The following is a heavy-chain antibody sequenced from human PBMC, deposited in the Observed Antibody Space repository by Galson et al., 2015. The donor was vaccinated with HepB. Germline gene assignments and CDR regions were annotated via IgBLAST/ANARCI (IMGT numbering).Heavy chain of an antibody. CDR2: VYYSGVT. D-gene: IGHD3-16*02. J-gene: IGHJ6*02. CDR1: GGSTSSSSYY. V-gene: IGHV4-39*01. CDR3: ARALGGSYFYGMDV. Sequence: ETLSLTCTVSGGSTSSSSYYWNWIRQSPGKGLEWIGSVYYSGVTYYNPSLKSRVTRSVDTSKNQFSLRVSSVTAADTAMYYCARALGGSYFYGMDVWGQGTTVAVSS.